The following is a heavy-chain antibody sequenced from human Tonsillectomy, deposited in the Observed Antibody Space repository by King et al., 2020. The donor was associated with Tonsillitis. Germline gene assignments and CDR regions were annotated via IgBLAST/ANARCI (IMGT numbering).Heavy chain of an antibody. CDR1: GFSFSSHV. D-gene: IGHD5-12*01. J-gene: IGHJ3*02. CDR2: IWYDGTNK. V-gene: IGHV3-33*08. Sequence: VQLVESGGGVVQPGRSLRLSCAASGFSFSSHVMHWVRQAPGKGLEWVAVIWYDGTNKYYADSVKGRFTISRDNSKNTLYLQINSLRADDTAVYYCARGGVGYSGYDDAFDSWGQGTMVTVSS. CDR3: ARGGVGYSGYDDAFDS.